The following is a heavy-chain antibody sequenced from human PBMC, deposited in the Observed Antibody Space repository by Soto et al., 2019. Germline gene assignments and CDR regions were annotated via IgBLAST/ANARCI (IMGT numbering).Heavy chain of an antibody. CDR1: GFTFSSYW. Sequence: SGGSLRLSCAASGFTFSSYWMHWARQAPGKGLVWVSRINSDGSSTSYADSVKGRFTISRDNAKNTLYLQMNSLRAEDTAVYYCARVSSWNYFDYWGQGTLVTVSS. CDR3: ARVSSWNYFDY. CDR2: INSDGSST. J-gene: IGHJ4*02. D-gene: IGHD2-15*01. V-gene: IGHV3-74*01.